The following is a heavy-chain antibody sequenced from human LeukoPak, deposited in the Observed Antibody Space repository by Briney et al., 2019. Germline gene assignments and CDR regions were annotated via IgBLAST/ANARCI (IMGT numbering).Heavy chain of an antibody. CDR2: IYYSGST. Sequence: SETLSLTCTVSVGSIGSGDYYWSWVRQPPGEGLEWIGYIYYSGSTYYNPSLKSRVTISVDTSKNQFSLKLSSVTAADTAVYYCARETPPYYYDYDASDIWGQGTMVTVSS. CDR3: ARETPPYYYDYDASDI. V-gene: IGHV4-30-4*01. D-gene: IGHD3-22*01. CDR1: VGSIGSGDYY. J-gene: IGHJ3*02.